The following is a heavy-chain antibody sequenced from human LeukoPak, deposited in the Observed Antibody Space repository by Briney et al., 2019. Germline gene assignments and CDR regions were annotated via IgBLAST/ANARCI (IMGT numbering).Heavy chain of an antibody. J-gene: IGHJ6*03. D-gene: IGHD5-18*01. Sequence: ASVKVSCKASGGTFSNYEINWVRQAPGQGLEWMGWMNPISGNTGHAQKFQGRVTMTRDTSISTAYMELSSLRSEDTAVYYCARGPPIRGYRYGYDTGYYYSYSMDVWGKGTTVTISS. CDR1: GGTFSNYE. CDR2: MNPISGNT. V-gene: IGHV1-8*02. CDR3: ARGPPIRGYRYGYDTGYYYSYSMDV.